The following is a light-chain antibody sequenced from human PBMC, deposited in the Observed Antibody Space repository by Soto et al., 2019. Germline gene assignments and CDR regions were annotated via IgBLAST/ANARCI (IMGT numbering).Light chain of an antibody. CDR1: QGLVYGDGNTY. CDR3: MQGTYRPPT. J-gene: IGKJ4*01. V-gene: IGKV2-30*01. Sequence: DVVMTQSPLSLPVTLGQPASISCRSSQGLVYGDGNTYLHWFQQRPGQSPRRLIYKVSNRDSGVSDRFSGRGSGTNFTLRISWVEAEDGGVYYCMQGTYRPPTFGGGTKVEIK. CDR2: KVS.